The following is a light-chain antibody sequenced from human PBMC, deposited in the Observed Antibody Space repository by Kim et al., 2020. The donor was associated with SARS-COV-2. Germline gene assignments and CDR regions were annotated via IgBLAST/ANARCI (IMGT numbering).Light chain of an antibody. J-gene: IGLJ3*02. Sequence: SPGQTSGISGSGEKLGVKVASCYQQKPGRAPVLVIYHDNKRPSGIPGRFSGSNSGNTATLTISGTQTMDEADYSCQAWDSSTWVFGGGTQLTVL. V-gene: IGLV3-1*01. CDR3: QAWDSSTWV. CDR1: KLGVKV. CDR2: HDN.